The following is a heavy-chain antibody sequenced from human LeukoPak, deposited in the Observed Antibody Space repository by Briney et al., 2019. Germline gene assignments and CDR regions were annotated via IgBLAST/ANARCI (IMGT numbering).Heavy chain of an antibody. CDR1: GFTFSSYG. CDR2: IRYDGSNK. D-gene: IGHD3-3*01. Sequence: GGSLRLSCAASGFTFSSYGMHWVRRAPGKGLEWVAFIRYDGSNKYYADSVKGRFTISRDNSKNTLYLQMNSLRAEDTAVYYCAKFGVVIRGYYYYMDVWGKGTTVTVSS. J-gene: IGHJ6*03. CDR3: AKFGVVIRGYYYYMDV. V-gene: IGHV3-30*02.